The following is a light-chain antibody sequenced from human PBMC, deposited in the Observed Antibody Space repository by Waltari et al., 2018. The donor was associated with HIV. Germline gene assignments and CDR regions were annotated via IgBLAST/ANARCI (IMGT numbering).Light chain of an antibody. Sequence: QSALTQPASVSGSPGQSLTISCTGTSSDDGSYNIVSWYQQHPGKAPKLMIYEVSKRPSGVSNRFSGSKSGNTASLTISGLQAEDEADYYCCSYAGSSTWVFGGGTKLTVL. CDR3: CSYAGSSTWV. J-gene: IGLJ3*02. V-gene: IGLV2-23*02. CDR2: EVS. CDR1: SSDDGSYNI.